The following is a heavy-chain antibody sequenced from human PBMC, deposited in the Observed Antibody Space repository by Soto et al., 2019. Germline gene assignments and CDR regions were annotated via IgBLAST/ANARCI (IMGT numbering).Heavy chain of an antibody. D-gene: IGHD2-15*01. Sequence: GGSLRLSCAASGFTFSSYGMHWVRQAPGKGLEWVAVISYDGSNKYYADSVKGRFTISRDNSKNTLYLQMNSLRAEDTAVYYCAKDAAPATLYYYYYYGMDVWVQGTTVTVSS. CDR3: AKDAAPATLYYYYYYGMDV. J-gene: IGHJ6*02. V-gene: IGHV3-30*18. CDR2: ISYDGSNK. CDR1: GFTFSSYG.